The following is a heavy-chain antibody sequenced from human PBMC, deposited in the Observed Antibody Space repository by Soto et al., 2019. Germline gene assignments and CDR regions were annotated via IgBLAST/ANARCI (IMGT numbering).Heavy chain of an antibody. V-gene: IGHV3-74*01. CDR2: VNPAGTAS. CDR3: ATGGYSYGWGY. CDR1: GFTFSNYW. D-gene: IGHD5-18*01. Sequence: EVHLVGSGGGLVQPGGSLRLSCVGSGFTFSNYWMHWVRQVPGKGPVWVSRVNPAGTASSYADFVKGRFTVSRDKAKNTLYLEMNSLSADDTAVYYCATGGYSYGWGYWGQGTLVTVSS. J-gene: IGHJ4*02.